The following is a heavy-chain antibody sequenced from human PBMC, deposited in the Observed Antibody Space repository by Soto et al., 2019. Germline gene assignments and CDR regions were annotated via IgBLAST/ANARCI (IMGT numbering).Heavy chain of an antibody. CDR2: ISYDGSNK. CDR1: GFTFSSYA. CDR3: AHVSSGSADLDY. D-gene: IGHD3-22*01. V-gene: IGHV3-30-3*01. Sequence: QVQLVESGGGVVQPGRSLRLSCAASGFTFSSYAMHWVRQAPGKGLEWVAVISYDGSNKYYADSVKGRFTISRDNSKNTLYLQMNILRAEDTAVYYCAHVSSGSADLDYWGQGTLVTVSS. J-gene: IGHJ4*02.